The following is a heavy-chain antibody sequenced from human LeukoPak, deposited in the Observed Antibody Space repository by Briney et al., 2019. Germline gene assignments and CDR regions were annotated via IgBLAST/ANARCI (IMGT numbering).Heavy chain of an antibody. J-gene: IGHJ4*02. CDR2: IYYDGGNK. CDR1: AFTFSRYA. V-gene: IGHV3-30*09. Sequence: GGSLRLSCAASAFTFSRYAMHWVRQAPGKGLEWVAYIYYDGGNKQYAESVRGRFAIARDNSKNTLYLQMNSLRAEDTAVYYCARRSGIAVAGAFDYWGQGTLVTVSS. D-gene: IGHD6-19*01. CDR3: ARRSGIAVAGAFDY.